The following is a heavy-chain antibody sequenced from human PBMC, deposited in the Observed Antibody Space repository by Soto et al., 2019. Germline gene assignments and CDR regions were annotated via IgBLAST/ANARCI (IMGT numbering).Heavy chain of an antibody. CDR1: GGSISSSSYY. D-gene: IGHD2-15*01. V-gene: IGHV4-39*01. CDR2: IYYSGST. Sequence: PSETLSLTCTVSGGSISSSSYYWGWIRQPPGKGLEWIGSIYYSGSTYYNPSLKSRVTISVDTSKNQFSLKLSSVTAADTAVYYCASLRGSGGSLQLAIDYYYGMDVWGQGTTVTVSS. CDR3: ASLRGSGGSLQLAIDYYYGMDV. J-gene: IGHJ6*02.